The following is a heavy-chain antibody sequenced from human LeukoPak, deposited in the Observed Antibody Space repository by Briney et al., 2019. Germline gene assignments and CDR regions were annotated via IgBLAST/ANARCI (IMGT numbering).Heavy chain of an antibody. Sequence: SETLSLTCTVSGGSISSSSYSWGWIRQPPGKGLEWIGSIYYSGSTYYNPSLKSRVNISVDTSKNQFSLKLSSVTAADTAVYYCARHEYYYDSSGYLNWFDPWGQGTLVTVSS. D-gene: IGHD3-22*01. J-gene: IGHJ5*02. CDR3: ARHEYYYDSSGYLNWFDP. V-gene: IGHV4-39*01. CDR1: GGSISSSSYS. CDR2: IYYSGST.